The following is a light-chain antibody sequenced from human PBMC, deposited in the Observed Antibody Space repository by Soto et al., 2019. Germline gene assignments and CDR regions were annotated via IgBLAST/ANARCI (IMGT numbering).Light chain of an antibody. CDR1: QSISSY. Sequence: DIQMTQSPSSLSASVGDRVTITCRASQSISSYLNWYQQKPGKDPKLLIYAASSLQSGVPSRFSGSGAGTDFTLITSSLQPEDVAAYYCQQSYSTPLYTFGQGTKLEIK. J-gene: IGKJ2*01. CDR2: AAS. CDR3: QQSYSTPLYT. V-gene: IGKV1-39*01.